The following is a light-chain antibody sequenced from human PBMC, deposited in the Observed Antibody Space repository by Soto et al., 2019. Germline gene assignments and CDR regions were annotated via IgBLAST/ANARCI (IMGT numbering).Light chain of an antibody. Sequence: EIVMTQSPATLSLSPGERATLSCRASQSVSSNLAWYQQKPGQAPRLLIYGASTRATGIPARFSGSGSGTEFTLTISSLQSEDFAVYYCQQYKNWHLTFGHGTRLAIK. V-gene: IGKV3D-15*01. J-gene: IGKJ5*01. CDR3: QQYKNWHLT. CDR2: GAS. CDR1: QSVSSN.